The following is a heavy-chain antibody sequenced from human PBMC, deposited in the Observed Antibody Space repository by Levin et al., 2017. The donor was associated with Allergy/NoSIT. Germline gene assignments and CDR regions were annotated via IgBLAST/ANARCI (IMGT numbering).Heavy chain of an antibody. CDR3: VKDKWIDY. CDR1: GFSFSSYA. D-gene: IGHD2-8*01. Sequence: AGGSLRLSCSASGFSFSSYAMHWVRQAPGKGLEYVSSISHNGASTYYADSVKGRFTISRDNSKNTLYLQMSSLRPEDTSMYYCVKDKWIDYWGQGTLVTVSS. J-gene: IGHJ4*02. CDR2: ISHNGAST. V-gene: IGHV3-64D*06.